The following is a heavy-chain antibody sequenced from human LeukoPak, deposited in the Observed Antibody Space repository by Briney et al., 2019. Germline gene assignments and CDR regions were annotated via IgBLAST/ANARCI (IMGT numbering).Heavy chain of an antibody. CDR1: GFTFDDYA. D-gene: IGHD1-1*01. CDR3: ARVGIALTSPFDY. CDR2: ISWNSGSI. J-gene: IGHJ4*02. Sequence: GGSLRLSCAASGFTFDDYAMHWVRQAPGKGLEWVSGISWNSGSIGYADSVKGRFTISRDNAKNSLYLQMHNLRADDTAVYFCARVGIALTSPFDYWGLGTLVAVSS. V-gene: IGHV3-9*01.